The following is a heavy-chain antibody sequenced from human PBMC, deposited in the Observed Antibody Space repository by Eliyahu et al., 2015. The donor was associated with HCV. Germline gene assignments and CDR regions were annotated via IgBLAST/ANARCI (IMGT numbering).Heavy chain of an antibody. V-gene: IGHV4-34*01. J-gene: IGHJ4*02. CDR3: ARGDLEQWLVGFDY. CDR2: INHSGST. Sequence: QVQLQQWGAXLLKPSETLSLXCAVXGXSFSGYYWSWXRQPPGKGLEGIGEINHSGSTNYNPSLKSRVTISIDTSKNQFSLRLSSVTAADTAVYYCARGDLEQWLVGFDYWGQGTLLTVSS. D-gene: IGHD6-19*01. CDR1: GXSFSGYY.